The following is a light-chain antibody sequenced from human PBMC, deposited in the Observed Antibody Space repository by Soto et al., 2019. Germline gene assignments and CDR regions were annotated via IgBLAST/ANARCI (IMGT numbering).Light chain of an antibody. CDR1: QTIITW. Sequence: DIQLTQSPSTLSASVGDRVTITCRASQTIITWLAWYQQKPGKAPKLLISKASSLESGVPSRFSGSGSGTEFTLTINSLQPEDSATYYCQQYHVFSWTFGQGTNVEVE. CDR3: QQYHVFSWT. CDR2: KAS. J-gene: IGKJ1*01. V-gene: IGKV1-5*03.